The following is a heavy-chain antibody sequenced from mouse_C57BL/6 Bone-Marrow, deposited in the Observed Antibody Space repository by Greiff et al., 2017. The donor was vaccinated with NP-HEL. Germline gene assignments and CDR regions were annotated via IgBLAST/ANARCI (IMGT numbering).Heavy chain of an antibody. J-gene: IGHJ2*01. CDR1: GYAFSSSW. CDR2: IYPGDGDT. Sequence: VQGVESGPELVKPGASVKISCKASGYAFSSSWMNWVKQRPGKGLEWIGRIYPGDGDTNYNGKFKGKATLTADKSSSTAYMQLSSLTSEDSAVYFCARRRLTFDYWGQGTTLTVSS. CDR3: ARRRLTFDY. D-gene: IGHD3-2*02. V-gene: IGHV1-82*01.